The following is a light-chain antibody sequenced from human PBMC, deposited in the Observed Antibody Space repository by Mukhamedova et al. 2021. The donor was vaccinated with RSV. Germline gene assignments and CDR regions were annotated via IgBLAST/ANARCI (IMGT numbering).Light chain of an antibody. V-gene: IGKV3-20*01. CDR3: QQYGSSPYT. Sequence: SPGERVTLSCRASQSVTSTYLAWYQQKPGLAPRVLIYGASSRATGIPDRFSGSGSGTDFTLTISRLEPEDFAVYYCQQYGSSPYT. J-gene: IGKJ2*01. CDR2: GAS. CDR1: QSVTSTY.